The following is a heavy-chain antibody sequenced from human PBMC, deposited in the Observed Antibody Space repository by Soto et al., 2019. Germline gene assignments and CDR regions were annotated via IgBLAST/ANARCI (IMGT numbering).Heavy chain of an antibody. CDR3: ANVVGPGGIPGGMDV. D-gene: IGHD2-15*01. CDR2: ISASGGST. CDR1: GFTFSNYA. J-gene: IGHJ6*02. V-gene: IGHV3-23*01. Sequence: EVQLLESGGGLVQPGGSLRLSCAASGFTFSNYAMGWVRQAPGKGLEWVSAISASGGSTHYADSVKGRFTISRDNSKNTLYLQMPSLRAEDTAVYYCANVVGPGGIPGGMDVWGQGTSVTVSS.